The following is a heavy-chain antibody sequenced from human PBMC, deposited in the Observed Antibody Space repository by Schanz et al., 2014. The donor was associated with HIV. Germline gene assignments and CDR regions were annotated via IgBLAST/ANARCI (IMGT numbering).Heavy chain of an antibody. CDR3: AKGLTIWLQPPFDY. D-gene: IGHD5-12*01. V-gene: IGHV3-33*06. J-gene: IGHJ4*02. CDR1: GFTYRNYG. CDR2: KWVDGTSK. Sequence: QEQLVESGGGVVQPGRSLRLSCAASGFTYRNYGMHWVRQAPGKGLEWVAVKWVDGTSKFYADSVKGRFIISRDNSKNTLYLDINSLGAEDTAVYYCAKGLTIWLQPPFDYWGQGTLVTVSS.